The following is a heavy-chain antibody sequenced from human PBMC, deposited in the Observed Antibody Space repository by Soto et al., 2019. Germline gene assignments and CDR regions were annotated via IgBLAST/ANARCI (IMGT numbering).Heavy chain of an antibody. CDR3: AREDNTWGLGVAGINLDY. V-gene: IGHV3-33*01. D-gene: IGHD6-19*01. Sequence: QVQLVESGGGVVQPGRSLRLSCAASGFTFSSYGMHWVRQAPGKGLEGVAVIGYDGSNKYYADSVKGRFTISRDNSKNTLYLQMNSLRAEDTAVYYCAREDNTWGLGVAGINLDYWGQGTLVTVSS. CDR1: GFTFSSYG. CDR2: IGYDGSNK. J-gene: IGHJ4*02.